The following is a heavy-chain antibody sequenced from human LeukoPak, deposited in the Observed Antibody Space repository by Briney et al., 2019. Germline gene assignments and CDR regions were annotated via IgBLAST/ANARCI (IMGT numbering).Heavy chain of an antibody. J-gene: IGHJ5*02. V-gene: IGHV4-38-2*02. D-gene: IGHD6-13*01. Sequence: SETLSLTCTVSGYSISSGYYWGWIRPPPGKGLEWIGSIYHSGSTYYNPSLKSRVTISVDTSKNQFSLKLSSVTAADTAVYYCASAASSWYGNWFDPWGQGTLVTVSS. CDR2: IYHSGST. CDR3: ASAASSWYGNWFDP. CDR1: GYSISSGYY.